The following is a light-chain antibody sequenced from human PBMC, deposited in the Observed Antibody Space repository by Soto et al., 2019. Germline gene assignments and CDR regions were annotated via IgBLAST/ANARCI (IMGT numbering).Light chain of an antibody. V-gene: IGLV4-69*01. Sequence: QSVLTQSPSASASLGASVKLTCTLSSGHSSFAIAWHQQQPEKGPRYLMKLNSDGSHSKGDGIPDRFSGSRSGAERYLTISSLQSEDEADYYCQTWGTGLRVFGAGTKVTVL. CDR3: QTWGTGLRV. J-gene: IGLJ2*01. CDR2: LNSDGSH. CDR1: SGHSSFA.